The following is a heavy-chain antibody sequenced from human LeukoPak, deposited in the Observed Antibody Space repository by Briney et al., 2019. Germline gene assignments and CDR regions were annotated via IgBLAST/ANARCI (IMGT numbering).Heavy chain of an antibody. CDR2: INPNGGGT. CDR1: GYTFTGYY. V-gene: IGHV1-2*02. J-gene: IGHJ4*02. CDR3: ARDYPDCGGDCYYSQPLTW. D-gene: IGHD2-21*02. Sequence: GASVKVSCKASGYTFTGYYMHWVRQAPGQGLEWMGWINPNGGGTNYAQKFQGRVTMTRDTSISTAYMELSRLRSDDTAVYYCARDYPDCGGDCYYSQPLTWWGQGTLVTVSS.